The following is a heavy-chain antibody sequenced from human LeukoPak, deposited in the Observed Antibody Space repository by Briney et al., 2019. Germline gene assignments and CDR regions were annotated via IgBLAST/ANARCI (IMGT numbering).Heavy chain of an antibody. CDR3: ASRTRGYSSSWLFDY. D-gene: IGHD6-13*01. Sequence: GASLKISCKCSGYSFTSYWIGWGRPMPGKVLEWMGIIYPGDSDTRYSPSFQGQVTISADKSISTAYLQWSSLKASDTAMYYCASRTRGYSSSWLFDYWGQGTLVTVSS. V-gene: IGHV5-51*01. J-gene: IGHJ4*02. CDR2: IYPGDSDT. CDR1: GYSFTSYW.